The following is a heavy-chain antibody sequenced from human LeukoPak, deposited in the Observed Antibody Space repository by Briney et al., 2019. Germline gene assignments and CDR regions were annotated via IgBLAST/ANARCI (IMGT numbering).Heavy chain of an antibody. Sequence: ASVNVSCKASGYTFTNYGTSWVRHAPEQGVEWMGWISAYNGNTNYAQRVQGRVTMTTDTSTSTAYMELRSLRSDDTAVYYRARDVDTSMAYYFDCWGQGTLVTVSS. D-gene: IGHD5-18*01. CDR2: ISAYNGNT. J-gene: IGHJ4*02. V-gene: IGHV1-18*01. CDR1: GYTFTNYG. CDR3: ARDVDTSMAYYFDC.